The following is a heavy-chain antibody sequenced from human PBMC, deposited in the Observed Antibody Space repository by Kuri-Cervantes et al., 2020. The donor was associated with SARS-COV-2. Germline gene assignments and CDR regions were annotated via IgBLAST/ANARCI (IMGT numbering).Heavy chain of an antibody. Sequence: ETLSLTCAASGFTFSSYAMSRVRQAPGKGLEWVSAISGSGGSTYYADSVKGRFTISRDNSKNTLYLQMNGLRAEDTAVYYCAKDRGYSSSWYTFVGSDYWGQGTLVTVSS. D-gene: IGHD6-13*01. V-gene: IGHV3-23*01. CDR3: AKDRGYSSSWYTFVGSDY. J-gene: IGHJ4*02. CDR2: ISGSGGST. CDR1: GFTFSSYA.